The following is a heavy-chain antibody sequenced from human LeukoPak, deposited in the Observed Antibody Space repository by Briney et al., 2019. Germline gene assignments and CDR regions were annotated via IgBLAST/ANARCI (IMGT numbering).Heavy chain of an antibody. D-gene: IGHD3-3*01. J-gene: IGHJ4*02. Sequence: ASVKVSCKASGYTFNSSYMHWVRQAPGQGLEWMGIINPSDDSTRYAQKCQGRVTMTKDTSTNTVYMHLSSLSSDDTAVYCCARGGGDTYYDFWSGPPDYWGQGTLVTVSS. CDR2: INPSDDST. CDR3: ARGGGDTYYDFWSGPPDY. V-gene: IGHV1-46*02. CDR1: GYTFNSSY.